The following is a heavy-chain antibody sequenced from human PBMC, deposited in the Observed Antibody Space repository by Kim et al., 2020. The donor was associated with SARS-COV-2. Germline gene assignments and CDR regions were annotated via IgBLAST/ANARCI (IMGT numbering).Heavy chain of an antibody. CDR3: ARELGASSSWFNFDY. J-gene: IGHJ4*02. Sequence: ALKGRFTFPTDKSKNPLYLQMDSLRSEDRAVYYCARELGASSSWFNFDYWGQGTLVTVSS. D-gene: IGHD6-13*01. V-gene: IGHV3-30*07.